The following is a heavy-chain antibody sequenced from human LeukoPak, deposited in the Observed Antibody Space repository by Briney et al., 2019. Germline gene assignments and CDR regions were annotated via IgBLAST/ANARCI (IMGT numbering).Heavy chain of an antibody. CDR1: AYPFTDYY. Sequence: ASVKVSCKASAYPFTDYYIHWVRQAPGQGLEWMGRINPNSGVTEYAQKFQGRVTMTRDTSVNTAYMELSRLRSDDTAVYYCARVSYGNSATHFDYWGQGTLVTVSS. V-gene: IGHV1-2*06. CDR3: ARVSYGNSATHFDY. CDR2: INPNSGVT. J-gene: IGHJ4*02. D-gene: IGHD4-23*01.